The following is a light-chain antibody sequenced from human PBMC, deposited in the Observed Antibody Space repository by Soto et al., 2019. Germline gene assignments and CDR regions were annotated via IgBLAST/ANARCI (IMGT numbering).Light chain of an antibody. V-gene: IGKV1-5*03. CDR3: QQYNSHSSYT. CDR1: QSINTW. Sequence: DIQMTQSPSTLSASVGDRVTITCRASQSINTWLAWYQQKPGKAPKLLIYKASSLGSGVPSRFSGSGSGTEFTLAISSLQPDDFAIYYCQQYNSHSSYTFGQGTKLGIK. CDR2: KAS. J-gene: IGKJ2*01.